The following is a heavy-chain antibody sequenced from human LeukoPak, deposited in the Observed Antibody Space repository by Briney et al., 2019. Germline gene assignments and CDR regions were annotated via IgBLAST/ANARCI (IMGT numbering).Heavy chain of an antibody. Sequence: GGSLRLSCAASGFTFSSYGMHWVRQAPGKGLEWVAFIRYDGSNKYYADSVKGRFTISRDNSKKTLYLQMNSLRAEDTAVYYCAKDVIPPHMEHDWFDPWGQGTLVTVSS. CDR3: AKDVIPPHMEHDWFDP. CDR1: GFTFSSYG. CDR2: IRYDGSNK. V-gene: IGHV3-30*02. J-gene: IGHJ5*02. D-gene: IGHD2/OR15-2a*01.